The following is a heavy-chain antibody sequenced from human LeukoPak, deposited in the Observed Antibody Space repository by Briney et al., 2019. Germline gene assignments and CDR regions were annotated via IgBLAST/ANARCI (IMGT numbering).Heavy chain of an antibody. CDR2: ITHSGNT. D-gene: IGHD3-16*01. Sequence: SETLSLTCAVYGGSVSGFYWSWIRQPPGKGLEWIGEITHSGNTYYNPSLKSRVTISVDTSKNQFSLKLNSVTAADSAVYYCARHYGPWGQGTLVTVSS. V-gene: IGHV4-34*01. CDR1: GGSVSGFY. J-gene: IGHJ5*02. CDR3: ARHYGP.